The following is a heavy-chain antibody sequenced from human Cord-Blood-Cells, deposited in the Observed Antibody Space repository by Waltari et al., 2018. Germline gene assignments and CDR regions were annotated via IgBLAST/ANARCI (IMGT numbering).Heavy chain of an antibody. V-gene: IGHV1-69*04. CDR1: GGTYSSYD. J-gene: IGHJ4*02. CDR3: ARNTITGTQCDY. CDR2: IVPILGIA. Sequence: QVQLVQSGAEVKKPGCSVKVSCQAAGGTYSSYDIRWVRKAAGKGLEWMRRIVPILGIANYAQNSQGRVTITADKSTSTADMALSSLRSEDTAVYYCARNTITGTQCDYWGQGTLVTVSS. D-gene: IGHD1-20*01.